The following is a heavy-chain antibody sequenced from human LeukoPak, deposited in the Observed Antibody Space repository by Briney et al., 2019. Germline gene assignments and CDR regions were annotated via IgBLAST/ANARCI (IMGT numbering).Heavy chain of an antibody. CDR3: VVCSSASCYGDRFDP. CDR1: GFTFASYA. J-gene: IGHJ5*02. CDR2: ISATDGST. V-gene: IGHV3-23*01. Sequence: GGSLRLSCEASGFTFASYAMTWVRQAPGKGLEWVSSISATDGSTYYAYSVRGRFTISRDNTKNTLFLQMSSLRAEDTALYYCVVCSSASCYGDRFDPWGQGTLVTVSS. D-gene: IGHD2-2*01.